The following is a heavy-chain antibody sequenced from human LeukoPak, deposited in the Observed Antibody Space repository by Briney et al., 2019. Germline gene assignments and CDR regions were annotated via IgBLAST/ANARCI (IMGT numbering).Heavy chain of an antibody. CDR3: ARETYYDFWSGYYTNGGYYYYYMDV. D-gene: IGHD3-3*01. Sequence: HPRRSLRLSCAPSRFTFSSYGMHWVRQTPGEGLEWVAVTWYDGSNKYYADSVKGRFTISRDNSKNTLYLQMNSLRAEDTAVNYCARETYYDFWSGYYTNGGYYYYYMDVWGKGTTVTVSS. CDR2: TWYDGSNK. V-gene: IGHV3-33*01. J-gene: IGHJ6*03. CDR1: RFTFSSYG.